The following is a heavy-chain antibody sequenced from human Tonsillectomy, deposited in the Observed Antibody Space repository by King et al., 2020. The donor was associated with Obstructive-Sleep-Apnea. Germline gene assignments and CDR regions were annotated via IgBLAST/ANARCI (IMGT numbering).Heavy chain of an antibody. CDR2: INHSGST. D-gene: IGHD5-18*01. J-gene: IGHJ5*02. CDR3: ARGWIQLGTFDP. Sequence: VQLQQWGAGLLKPSETLSLTCAVYGGSFSGYYWSWIRQPPGKGLEWIGEINHSGSTNYNPSLKSRVTIPVDTSKDQFSLQLSSVTAADTAVYYCARGWIQLGTFDPWGQGTLVTVSS. V-gene: IGHV4-34*01. CDR1: GGSFSGYY.